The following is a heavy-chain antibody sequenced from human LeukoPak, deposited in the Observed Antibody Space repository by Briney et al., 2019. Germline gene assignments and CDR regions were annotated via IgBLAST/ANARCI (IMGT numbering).Heavy chain of an antibody. CDR3: AGGTEAYRYGWGMEAFDI. CDR2: INPNSGGT. V-gene: IGHV1-2*02. D-gene: IGHD3-10*01. Sequence: ASGKVSCKASGYTFTGYDMHWVRQAPGQGLEWMGWINPNSGGTNYAQKFKGRVTMTGDTSISTAYMGLSRLRSDDTAVYYWAGGTEAYRYGWGMEAFDIWGQGTMVTVSS. J-gene: IGHJ3*02. CDR1: GYTFTGYD.